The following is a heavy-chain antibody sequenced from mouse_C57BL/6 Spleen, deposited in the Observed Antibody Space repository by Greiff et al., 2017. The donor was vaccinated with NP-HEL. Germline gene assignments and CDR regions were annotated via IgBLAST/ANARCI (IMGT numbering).Heavy chain of an antibody. Sequence: VQLQQSGAELVKPGASVKISCTASGYAFSSYWMNWVKQRPGKGLEWIGQIYPGDGDTNYNGKFKGKATLTADKSSSTAYMQLSSLTSEDSAVYFCARGITTVVAPSYWYFDVWGTGTTVTVSS. J-gene: IGHJ1*03. V-gene: IGHV1-80*01. CDR1: GYAFSSYW. CDR2: IYPGDGDT. D-gene: IGHD1-1*01. CDR3: ARGITTVVAPSYWYFDV.